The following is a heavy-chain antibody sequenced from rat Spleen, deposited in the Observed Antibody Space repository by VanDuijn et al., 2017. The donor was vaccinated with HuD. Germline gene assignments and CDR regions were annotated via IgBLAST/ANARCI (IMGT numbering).Heavy chain of an antibody. CDR3: TRRGQPVYFDY. J-gene: IGHJ2*01. CDR1: GFTFSNCD. Sequence: EVQLVESGGGLVQPGRSLKLSCAASGFTFSNCDMAWVRQAQKKGLEWVAFISYDGSSTYYRDSVKGRFTISRDNAKTTLYLLMDSLRSEDTATYYCTRRGQPVYFDYWGQGVMVTVSS. CDR2: ISYDGSST. V-gene: IGHV5-7*01. D-gene: IGHD3-4*01.